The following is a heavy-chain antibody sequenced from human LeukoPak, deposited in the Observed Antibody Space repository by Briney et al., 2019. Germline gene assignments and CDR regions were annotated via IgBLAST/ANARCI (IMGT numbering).Heavy chain of an antibody. V-gene: IGHV4-34*01. CDR1: GGSFSGYY. D-gene: IGHD6-6*01. CDR2: INHSGST. J-gene: IGHJ5*02. CDR3: AGVAFPLDRNNWFDP. Sequence: PSETLSLTCAVYGGSFSGYYWSWIRQPPGKGLEWIGEINHSGSTNYNPSLKSRVTISVDTPKNQFSLKLSSVTAADPAVLYCAGVAFPLDRNNWFDPWGQGTLVTVPS.